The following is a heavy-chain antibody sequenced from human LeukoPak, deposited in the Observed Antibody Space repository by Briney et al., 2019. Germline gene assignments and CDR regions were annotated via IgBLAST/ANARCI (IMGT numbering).Heavy chain of an antibody. CDR3: ARGAPGSYCSGGSCPYFDY. V-gene: IGHV1-8*01. D-gene: IGHD2-15*01. CDR1: GYTFIGYV. Sequence: GASVKVSCKASGYTFIGYVINWVRQATGQGLEWMGWMNPNTGNTGYAQKFRGRVTMTRNTSISTASMELSSLTSEDTALYYCARGAPGSYCSGGSCPYFDYWGQGTLVSVSS. J-gene: IGHJ4*02. CDR2: MNPNTGNT.